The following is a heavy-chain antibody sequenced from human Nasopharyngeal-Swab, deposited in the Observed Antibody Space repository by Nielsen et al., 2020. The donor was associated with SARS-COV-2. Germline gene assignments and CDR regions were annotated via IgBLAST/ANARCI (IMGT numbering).Heavy chain of an antibody. Sequence: GESLKISCAASGFTFSYYWMSWVRQAPGKGLEWVANIKQDGSEKYYVDSVKGRFTIPRDNAKNSVYLQMNSLRAEDTAVYYCARSRIDYWGQGTLVTVSS. CDR3: ARSRIDY. CDR1: GFTFSYYW. V-gene: IGHV3-7*01. CDR2: IKQDGSEK. J-gene: IGHJ4*02.